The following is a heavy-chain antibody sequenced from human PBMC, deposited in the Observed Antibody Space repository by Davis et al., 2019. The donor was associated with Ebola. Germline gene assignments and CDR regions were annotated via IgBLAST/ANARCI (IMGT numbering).Heavy chain of an antibody. CDR1: GGSISSGTYY. V-gene: IGHV4-39*07. J-gene: IGHJ3*02. CDR3: ARDSDAFDI. CDR2: IYYNGRT. Sequence: SETLSLTCSVSGGSISSGTYYWGWVRKPPGKGLEWIGSIYYNGRTYFKSSLEGPVTISIDTSKNQFSLKLSSVTAADAAVYYCARDSDAFDIWGQGTMVTVSS.